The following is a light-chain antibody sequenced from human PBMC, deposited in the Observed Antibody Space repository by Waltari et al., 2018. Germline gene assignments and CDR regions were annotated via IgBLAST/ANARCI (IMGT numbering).Light chain of an antibody. J-gene: IGLJ2*01. CDR3: QLWESGSDRVV. V-gene: IGLV3-21*01. CDR1: STGRRS. CDR2: YDS. Sequence: SYVLTQPPSVSVAPGKAARITCRGNSTGRRSVHWYQQKPGQAPVLVIYYDSDRPSGIPERISGSKSGNTATLTISRVEAGDEAAYYCQLWESGSDRVVFGGGTKLTVL.